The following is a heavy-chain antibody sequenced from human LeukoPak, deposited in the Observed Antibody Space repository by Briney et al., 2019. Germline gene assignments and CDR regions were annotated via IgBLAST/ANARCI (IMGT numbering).Heavy chain of an antibody. V-gene: IGHV1-69*04. CDR1: GGTFSSYA. Sequence: GASVKVSCKASGGTFSSYAISWVRQAPGQGREWVGRIIPILGIANYAQKFQGRVTITADKSTSTAYMELSSLRSEDTAVYCCARGYSYGQNWFDPWGQGTLVTVSS. CDR2: IIPILGIA. D-gene: IGHD5-18*01. J-gene: IGHJ5*02. CDR3: ARGYSYGQNWFDP.